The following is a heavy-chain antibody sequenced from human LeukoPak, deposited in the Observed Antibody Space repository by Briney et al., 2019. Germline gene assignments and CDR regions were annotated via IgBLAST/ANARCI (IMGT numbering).Heavy chain of an antibody. Sequence: SETLSLTCAVYGGSFSGYYWSWIRQPPGKGLEWIGEINHSGSTYYNPSLKSRVTISVDTSKNQFSLKLSSVTAADTAVYYCARKPSIYYYDSSGYYPYYFDYWGQGTLVTVSS. D-gene: IGHD3-22*01. CDR3: ARKPSIYYYDSSGYYPYYFDY. V-gene: IGHV4-34*01. CDR1: GGSFSGYY. CDR2: INHSGST. J-gene: IGHJ4*02.